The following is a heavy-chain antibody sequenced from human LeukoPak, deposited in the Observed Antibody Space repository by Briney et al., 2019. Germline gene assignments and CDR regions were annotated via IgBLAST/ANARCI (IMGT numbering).Heavy chain of an antibody. Sequence: SETLSLTCALYGGSFSGYYWSWIRQPPGKGLEWNGEINHSGSTNYNPSLKSRVTISVAPPKKQFSLKRSLVTPADPAGYYVGSRDCSSTSCYRFHYYYGMDVWDQGTTVTVSS. CDR1: GGSFSGYY. D-gene: IGHD2-2*02. J-gene: IGHJ6*02. V-gene: IGHV4-34*01. CDR3: GSRDCSSTSCYRFHYYYGMDV. CDR2: INHSGST.